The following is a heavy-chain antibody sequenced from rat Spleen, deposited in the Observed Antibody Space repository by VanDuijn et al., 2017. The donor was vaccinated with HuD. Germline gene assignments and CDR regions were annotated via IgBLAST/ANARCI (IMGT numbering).Heavy chain of an antibody. Sequence: EVQLVESGGGLVQPGSPLKLSCAVSEFTFSISWLNWIRQAPGKVLEWVASITRDGSSTYYPDTVKGRFVISKEHAKATGYLHMNNLRSEDTAMYYCRGGGHSALNWFAYWGQGTLVTVSS. V-gene: IGHV5-35*01. D-gene: IGHD3-3*01. CDR1: EFTFSISW. J-gene: IGHJ3*01. CDR3: RGGGHSALNWFAY. CDR2: ITRDGSST.